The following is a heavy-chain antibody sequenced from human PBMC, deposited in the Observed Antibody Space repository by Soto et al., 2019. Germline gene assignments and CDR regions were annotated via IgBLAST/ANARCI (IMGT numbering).Heavy chain of an antibody. Sequence: QVQLVQSGAEVKKPGSSVKVSCKASGGTFSSYTISWVRQAPGQGLEWMGRIIPILGIANYAQKFQGRVTITADKSTSTAYMELSSLRSEDTAVYSCARDGYDFWSGTGNRFDYWGQGTLVTVSS. J-gene: IGHJ4*02. V-gene: IGHV1-69*08. CDR1: GGTFSSYT. D-gene: IGHD3-3*01. CDR3: ARDGYDFWSGTGNRFDY. CDR2: IIPILGIA.